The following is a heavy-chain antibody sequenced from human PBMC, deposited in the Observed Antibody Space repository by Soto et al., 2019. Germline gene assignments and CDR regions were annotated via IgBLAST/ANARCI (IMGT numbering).Heavy chain of an antibody. CDR1: GFTFSDYA. Sequence: VQLVESGGGVVQPGRSLRLSCAASGFTFSDYAMHWVRQAPGRGLEWVAVVSHDGRNTHYADSVKGRFTISRDSSTNTVSLEITSLRAEDTAVYYCAKGGRQWLVTSDFNYWGQGARVTVSS. CDR2: VSHDGRNT. J-gene: IGHJ4*02. CDR3: AKGGRQWLVTSDFNY. D-gene: IGHD6-19*01. V-gene: IGHV3-30*18.